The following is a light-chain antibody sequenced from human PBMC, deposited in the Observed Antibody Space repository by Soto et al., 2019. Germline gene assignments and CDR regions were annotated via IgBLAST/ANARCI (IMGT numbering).Light chain of an antibody. CDR1: QSISSY. CDR3: QQANSFPQT. CDR2: AAS. V-gene: IGKV1-39*01. Sequence: DIQMTQSPSSLSASVGDRVTITCRASQSISSYLNWYQQKPGKAPKLLIYAASSLQSGVPSRFSGSGSGTDFTLTINSLQPEDLATYYCQQANSFPQTFGGGTKVDIK. J-gene: IGKJ4*01.